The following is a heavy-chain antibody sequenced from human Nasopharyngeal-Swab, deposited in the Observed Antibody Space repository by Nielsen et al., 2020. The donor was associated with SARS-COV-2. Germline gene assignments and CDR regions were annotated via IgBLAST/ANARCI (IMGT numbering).Heavy chain of an antibody. CDR3: ASTEYGSGTNFDY. CDR1: GYFFNNYW. J-gene: IGHJ4*02. D-gene: IGHD3-10*01. V-gene: IGHV5-51*01. Sequence: GESLKISCEGSGYFFNNYWIGWVRQMPGRGLEWMGIIFPYDSDTRYSPSFQGQVTISADVSTKTASLQWSGLKASETAMYYCASTEYGSGTNFDYWGQGTLVTVSS. CDR2: IFPYDSDT.